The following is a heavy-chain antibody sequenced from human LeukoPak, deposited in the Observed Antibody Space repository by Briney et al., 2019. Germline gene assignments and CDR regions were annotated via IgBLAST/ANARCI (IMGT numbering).Heavy chain of an antibody. V-gene: IGHV4-59*01. CDR3: ARVGGDYYYYGMDV. CDR1: GGSISSYY. Sequence: SETLSLTCTVSGGSISSYYWSWIRQPPGKGLEWIGYIYYSGSTNYNPSLRSRVTISVDTSKNQFSLKLSSVTAADTAVYYCARVGGDYYYYGMDVWGQETTVTVSS. D-gene: IGHD4-17*01. CDR2: IYYSGST. J-gene: IGHJ6*02.